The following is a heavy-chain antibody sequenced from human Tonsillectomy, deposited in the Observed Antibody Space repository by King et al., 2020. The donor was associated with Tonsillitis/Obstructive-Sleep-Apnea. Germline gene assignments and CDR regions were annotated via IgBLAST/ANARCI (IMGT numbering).Heavy chain of an antibody. CDR1: GFTVSNDY. V-gene: IGHV3-53*01. J-gene: IGHJ6*03. D-gene: IGHD2-15*01. Sequence: VQLVESGGGLIQPGGSLRLSCVASGFTVSNDYMSWVRQAPGMGLEWVSVIYGGGSTFYADSVKGRFTISRDNSKNTVYLQLNSRRVEDTAVYYWASGSGSGGRCPHFYYLDVRGKGTTFTVS. CDR3: ASGSGSGGRCPHFYYLDV. CDR2: IYGGGST.